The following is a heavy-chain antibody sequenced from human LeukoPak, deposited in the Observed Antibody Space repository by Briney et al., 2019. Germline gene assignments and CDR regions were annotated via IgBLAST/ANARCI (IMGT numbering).Heavy chain of an antibody. CDR2: ISWNSGSI. D-gene: IGHD3-3*01. V-gene: IGHV3-9*01. J-gene: IGHJ4*02. Sequence: GRSLRLSCAASGFTFDDYAMHWVRQAPGKGLEWVSGISWNSGSIGYADSVKGRFTISRDNSKNTLYLQMNSLRAEDTAVYYCSRQLRFLGYYFDYWGQGTLVTVSS. CDR1: GFTFDDYA. CDR3: SRQLRFLGYYFDY.